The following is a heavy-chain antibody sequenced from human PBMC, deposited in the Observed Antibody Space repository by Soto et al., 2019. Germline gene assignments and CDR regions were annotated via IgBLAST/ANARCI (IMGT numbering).Heavy chain of an antibody. V-gene: IGHV1-18*01. Sequence: QVQLVQSGTEVKTPGASVKVSCKTSGYTFSKYDISWVRQAPGQGLAWMGLISANSGRANYAQKFQGRVTMTTDTSTSTAYMELGSLRSDDTAVYYCVRQYFDFWTDFPDFDYWGQGTLVTVSS. D-gene: IGHD3-3*01. CDR3: VRQYFDFWTDFPDFDY. CDR1: GYTFSKYD. J-gene: IGHJ4*02. CDR2: ISANSGRA.